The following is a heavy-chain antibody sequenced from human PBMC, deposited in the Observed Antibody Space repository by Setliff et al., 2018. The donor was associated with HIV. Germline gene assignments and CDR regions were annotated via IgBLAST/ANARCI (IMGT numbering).Heavy chain of an antibody. CDR1: GFTFTEYS. V-gene: IGHV3-21*04. Sequence: GGSLRLSCAASGFTFTEYSMSWVRQTPGKGLEWVSSISGSSSYWKYADSVEGRFTISRDNNKNTLYLQMNSLRAEDTAVYYCAKDGHDQDHYYHMDVWGKGTTVT. J-gene: IGHJ6*03. D-gene: IGHD1-1*01. CDR2: ISGSSSYW. CDR3: AKDGHDQDHYYHMDV.